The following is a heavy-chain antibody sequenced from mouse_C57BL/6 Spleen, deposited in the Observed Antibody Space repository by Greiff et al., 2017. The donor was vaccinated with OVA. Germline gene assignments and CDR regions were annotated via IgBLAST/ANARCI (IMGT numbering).Heavy chain of an antibody. CDR3: ARRGFYYAMDY. Sequence: EVKVVESGPELVKPGASVKISCKASGYSFTGYYMNWVKQSPEKSLEWIGEINPSTGGTTYNQKFKAKATLTVDKSSSTAYMQLKSLTSEDSAVYYCARRGFYYAMDYWGQGTSVTVSS. CDR2: INPSTGGT. CDR1: GYSFTGYY. V-gene: IGHV1-42*01. J-gene: IGHJ4*01.